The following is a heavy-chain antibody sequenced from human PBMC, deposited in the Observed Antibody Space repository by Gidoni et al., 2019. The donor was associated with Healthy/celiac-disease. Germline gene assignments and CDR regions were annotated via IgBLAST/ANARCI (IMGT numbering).Heavy chain of an antibody. Sequence: EVQLVESGGGLVKPGGSLSLSCAASGFTFSSYSMNWVRQAPGKGLEWVSSISSSSSYIYYADSVKGRFNISRDNAKNSLYLQMNSLRAEDTAVYYCARGTWELLQSEDYFDYWGQGTLVTVSS. J-gene: IGHJ4*02. D-gene: IGHD1-26*01. V-gene: IGHV3-21*01. CDR2: ISSSSSYI. CDR1: GFTFSSYS. CDR3: ARGTWELLQSEDYFDY.